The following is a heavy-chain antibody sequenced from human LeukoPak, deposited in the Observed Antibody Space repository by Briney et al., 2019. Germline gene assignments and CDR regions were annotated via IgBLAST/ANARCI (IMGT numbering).Heavy chain of an antibody. CDR1: GIIFSDYW. Sequence: GGSLRLSCAVSGIIFSDYWMSWVRQAPEKGLEWVANIKHDSSEKYYVDSVKGRFTISRDNAKNSLYLQMNSLRAEDTAVYYCVNDLARRGGYWGQGTLVTVSA. CDR3: VNDLARRGGY. V-gene: IGHV3-7*01. J-gene: IGHJ4*02. D-gene: IGHD3-16*01. CDR2: IKHDSSEK.